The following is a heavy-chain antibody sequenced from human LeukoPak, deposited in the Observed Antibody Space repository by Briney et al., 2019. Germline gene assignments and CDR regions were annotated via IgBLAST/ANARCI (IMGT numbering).Heavy chain of an antibody. CDR2: ISSSGNTI. V-gene: IGHV3-48*03. J-gene: IGHJ4*02. Sequence: GGSLRLSCAASGFTFSSYDMNWVRQAPGKGLEWVSYISSSGNTIYYTNSVKGRFTISRDNAKNSLYLQMNSLRAEDTAVYYCARDPTGSSSWDDYWGQGTLVTVSS. D-gene: IGHD6-13*01. CDR1: GFTFSSYD. CDR3: ARDPTGSSSWDDY.